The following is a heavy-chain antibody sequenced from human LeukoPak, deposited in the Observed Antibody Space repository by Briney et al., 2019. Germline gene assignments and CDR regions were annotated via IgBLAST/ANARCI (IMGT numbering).Heavy chain of an antibody. CDR2: ISSSSSYI. J-gene: IGHJ4*02. CDR1: GFTFSSYS. D-gene: IGHD2-2*01. Sequence: GGSLRLSCAASGFTFSSYSMNWVRQAPGKGLEWVSSISSSSSYIYYADSVKGRFTISRDNAKNSLYLQMNSLRAEDTAVYYCARSPLVVPAAMGYWGQGTLVTVSS. V-gene: IGHV3-21*01. CDR3: ARSPLVVPAAMGY.